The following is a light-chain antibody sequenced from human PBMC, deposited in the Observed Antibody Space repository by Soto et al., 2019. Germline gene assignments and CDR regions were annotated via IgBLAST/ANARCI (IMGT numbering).Light chain of an antibody. CDR1: QGISSY. J-gene: IGKJ4*01. V-gene: IGKV1-8*01. CDR3: QQYYSYPLT. Sequence: AIRMTQSPTSFSASTGDRVTITCRASQGISSYLAWYQQKPGKAPKLLIYAASTLQSGVPSRFSGSGSGTDFTLTISCLRSEDFAAYYCQQYYSYPLTFGGGTKVEIK. CDR2: AAS.